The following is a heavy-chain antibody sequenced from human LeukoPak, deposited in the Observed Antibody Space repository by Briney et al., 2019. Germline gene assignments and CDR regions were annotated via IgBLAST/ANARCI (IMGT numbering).Heavy chain of an antibody. CDR1: GGSFSGYY. CDR2: INHSGST. J-gene: IGHJ4*02. CDR3: ARGRVNGYQKAGYYFDY. Sequence: SETLSLTCAVYGGSFSGYYWSWIRQPPGKGLEWIGEINHSGSTNYNPSLKSRVTISVDTSKNQFSLKLSSVTAADAAVYYCARGRVNGYQKAGYYFDYWGQGTLVTVSS. D-gene: IGHD5-18*01. V-gene: IGHV4-34*01.